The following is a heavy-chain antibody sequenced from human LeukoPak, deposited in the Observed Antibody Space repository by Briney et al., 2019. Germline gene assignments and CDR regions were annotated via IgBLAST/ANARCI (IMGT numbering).Heavy chain of an antibody. D-gene: IGHD6-13*01. J-gene: IGHJ5*02. Sequence: ASVKVSCKASGYTFTDYYMHWVRQAPGEGLEWMGIINPSGGYTNDAKKFQGRMSITRDTSTNTVYMELNSLKTEDTAVYYCARGDSSSFYQGGWFDPWGQGTLVTVSS. CDR2: INPSGGYT. V-gene: IGHV1-46*01. CDR1: GYTFTDYY. CDR3: ARGDSSSFYQGGWFDP.